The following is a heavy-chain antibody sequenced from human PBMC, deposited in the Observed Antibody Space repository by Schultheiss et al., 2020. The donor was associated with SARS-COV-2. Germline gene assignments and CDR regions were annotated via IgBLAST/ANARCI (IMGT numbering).Heavy chain of an antibody. CDR1: GGSISSYY. V-gene: IGHV4-59*01. CDR3: ARQRYDYGDYKIDY. Sequence: SETLSLTCTVSGGSISSYYWSWIRQPPGKGLEWIGYIYYSGSTNYNPSLKSRVTISVDTSKNQFSLKLSSVTAADTAVYYCARQRYDYGDYKIDYWGQGTLVTVSS. CDR2: IYYSGST. J-gene: IGHJ4*02. D-gene: IGHD4-17*01.